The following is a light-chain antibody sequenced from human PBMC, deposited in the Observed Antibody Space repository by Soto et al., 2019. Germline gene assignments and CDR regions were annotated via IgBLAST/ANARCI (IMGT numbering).Light chain of an antibody. Sequence: DIQMTQSPSTLSASVGDRVTITCRASQSIRSWLAWYQQKPGKAPKLLIYKASTLESGVPSRFSGSGSGTEFTLTISSLQPDDFATYYCQQYITNLYTLGQGTKVEIK. CDR2: KAS. CDR1: QSIRSW. J-gene: IGKJ2*01. V-gene: IGKV1-5*03. CDR3: QQYITNLYT.